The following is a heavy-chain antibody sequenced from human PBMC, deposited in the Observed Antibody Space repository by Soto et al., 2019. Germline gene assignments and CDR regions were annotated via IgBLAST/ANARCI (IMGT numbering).Heavy chain of an antibody. CDR1: GFTFSSYG. D-gene: IGHD5-12*01. J-gene: IGHJ6*03. CDR2: IWYDGSNK. Sequence: AGGSLGLSCAASGFTFSSYGMHWVGKAPAKGLGGVAVIWYDGSNKYYGDSVKGRFNISRDNAKNSLYLQMNSLRAEDTAVYYCAREEGYSGYDYYYYYMDVWGKGTTVTVSS. V-gene: IGHV3-33*01. CDR3: AREEGYSGYDYYYYYMDV.